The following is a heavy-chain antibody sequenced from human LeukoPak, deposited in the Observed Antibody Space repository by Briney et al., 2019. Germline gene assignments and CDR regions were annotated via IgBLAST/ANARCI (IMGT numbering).Heavy chain of an antibody. Sequence: ASVKVSCKASGYTFTGYYMHWVRQAPGQGLEWMGWINPNSGGTNYAQKFQGRVTMTRDTSISTAYMELSRLRSDDTAVYYCARERGIVVVPAAPNYYYGMDAWGQGTTVTVSS. CDR2: INPNSGGT. V-gene: IGHV1-2*02. CDR1: GYTFTGYY. J-gene: IGHJ6*02. D-gene: IGHD2-2*01. CDR3: ARERGIVVVPAAPNYYYGMDA.